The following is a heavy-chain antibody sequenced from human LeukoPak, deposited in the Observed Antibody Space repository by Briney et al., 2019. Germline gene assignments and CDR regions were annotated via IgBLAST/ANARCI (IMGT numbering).Heavy chain of an antibody. CDR1: GGSISSSSYY. J-gene: IGHJ3*02. CDR2: IYYSGST. D-gene: IGHD5-18*01. V-gene: IGHV4-39*01. CDR3: ARPSSYGFAADAFDT. Sequence: PSETLSLTCTVSGGSISSSSYYWGWIRQPPGKGLEWIGSIYYSGSTYYNPSLKSRVTISVDTSKNQFSLKLSSVAAADTAVYYCARPSSYGFAADAFDTWGQGTMVTVSS.